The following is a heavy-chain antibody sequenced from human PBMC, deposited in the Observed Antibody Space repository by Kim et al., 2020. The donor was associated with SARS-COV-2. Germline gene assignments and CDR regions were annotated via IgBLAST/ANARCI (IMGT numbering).Heavy chain of an antibody. J-gene: IGHJ3*02. V-gene: IGHV3-30*07. CDR3: ASCRDGYNWNAFDI. Sequence: ADSVKGRFTISRDNSKNTLYLQMNSLRAEDTAVYYCASCRDGYNWNAFDIWGQGTMVTVSS. D-gene: IGHD5-12*01.